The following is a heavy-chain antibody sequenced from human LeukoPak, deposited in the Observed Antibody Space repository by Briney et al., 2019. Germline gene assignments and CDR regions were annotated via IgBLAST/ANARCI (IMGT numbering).Heavy chain of an antibody. D-gene: IGHD6-19*01. V-gene: IGHV4-59*01. CDR3: ARGGWKAFDI. CDR1: GGSISNYY. Sequence: SETLSLTCTVSGGSISNYYWSWIRQPPGKGLEWIGYIYYSGTTNYNPSLKSRVTTSVDTSKNQFSLKLSSVTAADTAVYYCARGGWKAFDIWGQGTMVTVFS. CDR2: IYYSGTT. J-gene: IGHJ3*02.